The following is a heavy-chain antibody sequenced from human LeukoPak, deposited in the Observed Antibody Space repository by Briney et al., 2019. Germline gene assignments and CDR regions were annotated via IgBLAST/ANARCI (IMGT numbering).Heavy chain of an antibody. J-gene: IGHJ4*02. CDR1: GGSFSGYY. CDR3: ARINDSYGSFDY. CDR2: IYHSGST. V-gene: IGHV4-34*01. Sequence: SETLSLTCAVYGGSFSGYYWSWIRQPPGKGLEWIGEIYHSGSTNYNPSLKSRVTISVDTSKNQFSLKLSSVTAADTAVYYCARINDSYGSFDYWGQGTLVTVSS. D-gene: IGHD5-18*01.